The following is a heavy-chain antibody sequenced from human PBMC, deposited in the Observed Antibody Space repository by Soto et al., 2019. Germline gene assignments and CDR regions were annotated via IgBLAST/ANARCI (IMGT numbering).Heavy chain of an antibody. V-gene: IGHV3-23*01. D-gene: IGHD3-22*01. CDR2: VSGRGGST. CDR3: AKGIVYYYDSSGYFAF. J-gene: IGHJ4*02. CDR1: GFTFRSYA. Sequence: PGGSLRLSCAASGFTFRSYAMSWVRQAPGKGLEWVSAVSGRGGSTYYADSVKGRFTISRANSKSKLYLQMNSLSVEDTDVYFCAKGIVYYYDSSGYFAFWGQGTLVTVSS.